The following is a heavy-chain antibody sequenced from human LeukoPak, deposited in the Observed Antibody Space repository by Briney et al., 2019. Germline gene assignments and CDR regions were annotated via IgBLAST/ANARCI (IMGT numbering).Heavy chain of an antibody. CDR3: AREGKNSNLNYYYYYMDV. CDR2: IYYSGST. CDR1: GGSISSYY. V-gene: IGHV4-59*01. J-gene: IGHJ6*03. Sequence: SETLSLTCTVSGGSISSYYWSWIRQPPGKGLEWIGYIYYSGSTNYNPSLKSRVTISVDTSKNQFSLKLSSVTAADTAVYYCAREGKNSNLNYYYYYMDVWGKGTTVTVSS. D-gene: IGHD4-11*01.